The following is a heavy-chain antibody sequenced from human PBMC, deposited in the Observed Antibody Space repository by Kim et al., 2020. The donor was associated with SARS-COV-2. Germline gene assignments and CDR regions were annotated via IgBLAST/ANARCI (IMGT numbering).Heavy chain of an antibody. D-gene: IGHD3-10*01. CDR3: ATPLRGDEGAYFQH. J-gene: IGHJ1*01. Sequence: ASVKVSCKVSGYTLTELSMHWVRQAPGKGLEWMGGFDPEDGETIYAQKFQGRVTMTEDTSTDTAYMELSSLRSEDTAVYYCATPLRGDEGAYFQHWGQGTLVTVSS. CDR2: FDPEDGET. CDR1: GYTLTELS. V-gene: IGHV1-24*01.